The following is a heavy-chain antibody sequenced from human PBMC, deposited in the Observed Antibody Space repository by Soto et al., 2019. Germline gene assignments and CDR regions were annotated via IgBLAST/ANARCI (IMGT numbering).Heavy chain of an antibody. CDR3: ACANYDSSGYYAMSSSYYYGMDV. J-gene: IGHJ6*02. Sequence: ASVKVSCKASGYTFTSYAMHWVRQAPGQRLEWMGWINAGNGNTKYSQKFQGRVTITRDTSASTAYMELSSLRSEDTAVYYCACANYDSSGYYAMSSSYYYGMDVWGQGTTVTVSS. CDR1: GYTFTSYA. V-gene: IGHV1-3*01. CDR2: INAGNGNT. D-gene: IGHD3-22*01.